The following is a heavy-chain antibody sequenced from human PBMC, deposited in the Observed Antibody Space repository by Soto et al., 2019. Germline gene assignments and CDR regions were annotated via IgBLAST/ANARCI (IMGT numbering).Heavy chain of an antibody. V-gene: IGHV1-46*01. Sequence: ASVKVSCKAPRDTFTSYYINWVRQAPGQGLEWMGVINPHSGSTAYAQKFRGRVTLTRDTSASTVYMEVSSLTSEDTAMYDCARSPGVNFGIIIGEPNWFAPWGRGTRVTVSS. CDR2: INPHSGST. J-gene: IGHJ5*02. CDR1: RDTFTSYY. CDR3: ARSPGVNFGIIIGEPNWFAP. D-gene: IGHD3-10*01.